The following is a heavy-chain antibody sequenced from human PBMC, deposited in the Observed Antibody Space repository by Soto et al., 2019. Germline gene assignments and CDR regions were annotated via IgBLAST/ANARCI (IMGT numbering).Heavy chain of an antibody. CDR2: ISNTARTI. V-gene: IGHV3-48*02. Sequence: EVQVVESGGGLIQPGGSLRLSCAGSGFDFSNYNMDWVRQAPGKGLEWISYISNTARTIFYADSVKGRFTISRDNARNSLFLQMNSLRDEDTVVYYCARDGSRGYDMDVWGQGTTVTVSS. CDR3: ARDGSRGYDMDV. J-gene: IGHJ6*02. CDR1: GFDFSNYN. D-gene: IGHD1-1*01.